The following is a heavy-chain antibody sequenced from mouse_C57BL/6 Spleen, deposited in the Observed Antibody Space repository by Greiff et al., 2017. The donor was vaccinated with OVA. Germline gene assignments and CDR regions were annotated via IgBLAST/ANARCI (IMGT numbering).Heavy chain of an antibody. D-gene: IGHD1-1*01. CDR2: IYPGDGDT. J-gene: IGHJ1*03. V-gene: IGHV1-82*01. CDR3: ARYDYGSSYEYFDV. Sequence: VQLQQSGPELVKPGASVKISCKASGYAFSSSWMNWVKQRPGQGLEWIGRIYPGDGDTNYNGKFKGKATLTADKSSSTAYMQLSSLTSEDSAVYFCARYDYGSSYEYFDVWGTGTTVTVSS. CDR1: GYAFSSSW.